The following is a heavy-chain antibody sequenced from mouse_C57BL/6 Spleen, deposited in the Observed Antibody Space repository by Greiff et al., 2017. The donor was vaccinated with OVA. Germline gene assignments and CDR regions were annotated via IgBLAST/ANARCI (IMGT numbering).Heavy chain of an antibody. Sequence: EVKLMESGGGLVKPGGSLKLSCAASGFTFSSYTMSWVRQTPEKRLEWVATISGGGGNTYYPDSVKGRFTISRDNAKNTLYLQMSSLRSEDTALYYCARGGITTVPGAMDYWGQGTSVTVSS. CDR2: ISGGGGNT. J-gene: IGHJ4*01. D-gene: IGHD1-1*01. CDR3: ARGGITTVPGAMDY. CDR1: GFTFSSYT. V-gene: IGHV5-9*01.